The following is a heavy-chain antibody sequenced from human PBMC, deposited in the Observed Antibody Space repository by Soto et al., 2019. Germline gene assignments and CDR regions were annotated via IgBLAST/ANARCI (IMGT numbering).Heavy chain of an antibody. D-gene: IGHD2-21*02. CDR1: GGSISDTRYY. J-gene: IGHJ6*02. CDR3: ARTKCSCFPGDCSQYYYYGMDV. CDR2: IYYTESI. V-gene: IGHV4-39*01. Sequence: QLLLQESGPGLVKPSETLSLTCSVSGGSISDTRYYWGWIRQAPGKGPEWLGSIYYTESIFHNPSLKSRVTLSVDPSKNQFSLRLTSVTAADTAVYFCARTKCSCFPGDCSQYYYYGMDVWGQGTTVVVSS.